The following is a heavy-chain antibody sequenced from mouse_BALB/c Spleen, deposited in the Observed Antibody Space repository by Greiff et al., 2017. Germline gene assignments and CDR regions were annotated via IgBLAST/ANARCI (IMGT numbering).Heavy chain of an antibody. Sequence: QVQLQQSGAELVRPGTSVKVSCKASGYAFTNYLIEWVKQRPGQGLEWIGVINPGSGGTNYNEKFKGKATLTADKSSSTAYMQLSSLTSDDSAVYFCAREGTYRYYAMDYWGQGTSVTVSS. D-gene: IGHD2-14*01. V-gene: IGHV1-54*01. J-gene: IGHJ4*01. CDR2: INPGSGGT. CDR3: AREGTYRYYAMDY. CDR1: GYAFTNYL.